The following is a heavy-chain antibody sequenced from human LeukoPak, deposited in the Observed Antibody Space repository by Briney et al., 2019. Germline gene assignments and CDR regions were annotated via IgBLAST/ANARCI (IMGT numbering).Heavy chain of an antibody. D-gene: IGHD6-19*01. CDR3: AQGFSSGWYPN. CDR2: ISINGETT. J-gene: IGHJ4*02. Sequence: GGSLRLSCAVSGFSVNSFGMSWVRQAPGKGLEWISAISINGETTWYADSVKGRFIISRDNSKNALYLQLSSVRVEDTAVYYCAQGFSSGWYPNWGQGSLVSVSS. CDR1: GFSVNSFG. V-gene: IGHV3-23*01.